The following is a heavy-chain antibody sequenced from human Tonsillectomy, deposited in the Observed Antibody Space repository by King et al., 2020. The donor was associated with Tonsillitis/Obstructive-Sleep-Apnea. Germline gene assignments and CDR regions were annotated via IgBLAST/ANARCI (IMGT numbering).Heavy chain of an antibody. Sequence: VQLVESGGGLVKRGGSLRLSCAASTFTLSNAWMSWVRQAPGKGLEWVGRIKSKIDDGTTDYAAPVKGRFTISRDDSKNTLYLQMNSLKTEDTGVYYCNTDRIKALVLGYYYYYMDVWGKGTTVTVSS. D-gene: IGHD6-6*01. CDR3: NTDRIKALVLGYYYYYMDV. CDR2: IKSKIDDGTT. J-gene: IGHJ6*03. V-gene: IGHV3-15*01. CDR1: TFTLSNAW.